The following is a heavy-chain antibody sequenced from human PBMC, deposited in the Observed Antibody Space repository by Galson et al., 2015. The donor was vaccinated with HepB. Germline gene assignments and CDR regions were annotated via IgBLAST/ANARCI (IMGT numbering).Heavy chain of an antibody. J-gene: IGHJ5*01. CDR1: RLSLGSFS. Sequence: CRGSRLSLGSFSMHCVRQSPWKGPAWVSSIRPCGSYISYAASVTGRFTISRDNAKNSLSLQMDSLRAEDTAVYYCARDQGYCSGTSCPNWFDSWGQGTLVTVSS. CDR2: IRPCGSYI. V-gene: IGHV3-21*01. D-gene: IGHD2-2*01. CDR3: ARDQGYCSGTSCPNWFDS.